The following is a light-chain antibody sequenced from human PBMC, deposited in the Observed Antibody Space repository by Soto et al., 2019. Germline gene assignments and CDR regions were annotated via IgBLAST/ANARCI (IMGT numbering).Light chain of an antibody. CDR1: QTISNY. Sequence: DIQITQSQSSLSASVGDRVTITCRTSQTISNYLNWYQQKPGKAPSLLIYAASNLQSGVPSRFSGSGSATGFTLTITSLQPEDFATYYCQQSYSTPQTFGQGTNV. V-gene: IGKV1-39*01. CDR3: QQSYSTPQT. CDR2: AAS. J-gene: IGKJ1*01.